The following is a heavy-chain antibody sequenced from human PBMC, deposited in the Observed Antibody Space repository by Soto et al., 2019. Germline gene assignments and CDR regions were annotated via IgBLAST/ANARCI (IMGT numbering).Heavy chain of an antibody. Sequence: EGQLLESGGGLVQPGGSLRLSCAASGFTFNSYAMSWVRQAPEAGLEWVSTISAVGGNTYYADSVKGRFTISRDNSKNTLYLQMNSLRADDTAVYYCAKLSTGSYWYFDLWGRGTLVTVSS. CDR2: ISAVGGNT. CDR3: AKLSTGSYWYFDL. CDR1: GFTFNSYA. D-gene: IGHD6-19*01. V-gene: IGHV3-23*01. J-gene: IGHJ2*01.